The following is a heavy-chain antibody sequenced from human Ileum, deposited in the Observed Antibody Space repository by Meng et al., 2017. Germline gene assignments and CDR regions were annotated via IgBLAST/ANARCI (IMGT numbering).Heavy chain of an antibody. CDR1: GGSFSAYC. J-gene: IGHJ2*01. Sequence: QVPLSQCGAGLLAPSETLSLTWGVYGGSFSAYCLTLIRLPPGKGLEWIAEINHSATTYYSPSLMGRVSVSVDTSNNHFSLKLTSVNAADTAVYYCATSERSVYWYFDLCGRRTLVTVSS. V-gene: IGHV4-34*01. CDR2: INHSATT. D-gene: IGHD1-26*01. CDR3: ATSERSVYWYFDL.